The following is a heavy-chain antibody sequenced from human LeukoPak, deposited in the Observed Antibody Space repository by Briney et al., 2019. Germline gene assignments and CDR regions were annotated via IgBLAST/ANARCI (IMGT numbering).Heavy chain of an antibody. Sequence: PSETLSLTCAVYGGSFSGYYWIWIRQPPGKGLEWIGEINHSGSTNYNPSLKSRVTISVDTSKNQFSLKLSSVTAADTAVYYCASSPGLRWNYWGQGTLVTVSS. J-gene: IGHJ4*02. D-gene: IGHD5-12*01. CDR2: INHSGST. CDR1: GGSFSGYY. CDR3: ASSPGLRWNY. V-gene: IGHV4-34*01.